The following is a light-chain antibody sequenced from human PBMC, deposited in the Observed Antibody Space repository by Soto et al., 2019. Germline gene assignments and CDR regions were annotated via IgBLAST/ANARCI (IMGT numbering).Light chain of an antibody. Sequence: DIQLTQSPSFLSASVGDSVTITCRASQDISSYLAWYQQKPGKAPKLLISVASILQSGVPSGFSGSGSGTDFALTISSLQPEDFATFYCQQVNSYPFTFGPGTTVDF. J-gene: IGKJ3*01. CDR1: QDISSY. CDR2: VAS. V-gene: IGKV1-9*01. CDR3: QQVNSYPFT.